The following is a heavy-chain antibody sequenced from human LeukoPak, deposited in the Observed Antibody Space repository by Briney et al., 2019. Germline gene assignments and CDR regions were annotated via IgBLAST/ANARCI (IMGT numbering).Heavy chain of an antibody. J-gene: IGHJ4*02. CDR2: INPNSGGT. V-gene: IGHV1-2*06. CDR3: LRYNPSPHYLDY. CDR1: GYSFTGYY. D-gene: IGHD5-12*01. Sequence: GASVKVSCKASGYSFTGYYIHWVRQAPGHGLEWMGRINPNSGGTNYAQNFQARITMTRDTSISTAYMEVRGLTSDDTAIFYCLRYNPSPHYLDYWGQGTLVTVSS.